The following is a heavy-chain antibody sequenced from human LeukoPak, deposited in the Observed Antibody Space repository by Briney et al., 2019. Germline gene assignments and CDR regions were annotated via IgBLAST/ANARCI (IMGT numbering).Heavy chain of an antibody. V-gene: IGHV3-74*01. J-gene: IGHJ6*02. CDR1: GFTFSSYW. Sequence: PGGSLRLSCAASGFTFSSYWMHWVRQAPGKGLVCVSRINSDGSSTSYADSVKGRFTISRDNAKNTLYLQMNSLRAEDTAVYYCARVYRYADSYGMDVWGQGTTVTVSS. D-gene: IGHD3-16*02. CDR2: INSDGSST. CDR3: ARVYRYADSYGMDV.